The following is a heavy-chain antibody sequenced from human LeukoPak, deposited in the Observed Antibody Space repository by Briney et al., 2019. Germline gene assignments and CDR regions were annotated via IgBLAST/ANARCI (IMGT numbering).Heavy chain of an antibody. CDR1: GFALSSYA. Sequence: GGSLRLPCAASGFALSSYAMSWVRQAPGKGLEWVSAISSSDAGTYHAESVRGRFTISRDNSKNTLYLQMNSLRADDAAVYYCARAPVTSCRGAFCYPFDIWGQGTLVTVSS. J-gene: IGHJ4*02. D-gene: IGHD2-15*01. V-gene: IGHV3-23*01. CDR3: ARAPVTSCRGAFCYPFDI. CDR2: ISSSDAGT.